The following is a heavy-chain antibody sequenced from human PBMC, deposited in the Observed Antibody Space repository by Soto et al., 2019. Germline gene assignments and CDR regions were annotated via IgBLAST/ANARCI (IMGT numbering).Heavy chain of an antibody. CDR2: ISGSGGST. CDR1: GITFTSYA. J-gene: IGHJ4*02. V-gene: IGHV3-23*01. D-gene: IGHD6-19*01. CDR3: AKEFSSGWAPYFDY. Sequence: GGSLRLSWAASGITFTSYAMSWVRQAPGKGLEWVSAISGSGGSTYYADSVKGRFTISRDNSKNTLYLQMNSLRAEDTAVYYCAKEFSSGWAPYFDYWGQGTLVTVSS.